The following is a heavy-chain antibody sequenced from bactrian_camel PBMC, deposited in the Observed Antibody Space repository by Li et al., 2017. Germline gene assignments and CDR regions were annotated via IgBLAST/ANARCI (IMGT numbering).Heavy chain of an antibody. Sequence: HVQLVESGGGSVQAGGSLTLSCTASEFTFEDSDVGWYRQVPDFECEWISTIKSDGSTLYADPVKGRFTISQNDAKNVVYLQMDNMKLDDTAMYYCAPDSSSQMGCYWTRGTQVTVS. CDR3: APDSSSQMGCY. CDR2: TIKSDGST. V-gene: IGHV3S63*01. J-gene: IGHJ4*01. D-gene: IGHD3*01. CDR1: EFTFEDSD.